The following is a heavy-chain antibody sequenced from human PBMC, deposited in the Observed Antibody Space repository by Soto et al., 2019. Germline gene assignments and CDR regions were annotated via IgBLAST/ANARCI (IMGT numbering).Heavy chain of an antibody. CDR1: GFTFSSYG. D-gene: IGHD3-10*01. CDR3: AVRDGSGSYRSYYYYYYYMDV. CDR2: ISYDGSNK. J-gene: IGHJ6*03. Sequence: GGSLRLSCAASGFTFSSYGMHWVRQAPGKGLEWVAVISYDGSNKYYADSVKGRFTISRDNSKNTLYLQMNSLRAEDTAVYYCAVRDGSGSYRSYYYYYYYMDVWGKGTTVTVSS. V-gene: IGHV3-30*03.